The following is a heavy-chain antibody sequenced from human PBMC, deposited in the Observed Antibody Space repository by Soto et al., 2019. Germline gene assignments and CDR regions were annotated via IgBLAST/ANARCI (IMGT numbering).Heavy chain of an antibody. J-gene: IGHJ3*02. CDR3: ATWHLQEHAYDI. CDR2: LYDLDGT. D-gene: IGHD1-1*01. V-gene: IGHV3-53*01. Sequence: DVQLVASGGGLIQPGESPRLSCAAFGFTVSGKKYVAWVRQAPGKGLEWVSALYDLDGTYYADSVKGRFTTSSDSSRTTVYLQMNSLRPDDTAVYSCATWHLQEHAYDIWGQGTTVTVSS. CDR1: GFTVSGKKY.